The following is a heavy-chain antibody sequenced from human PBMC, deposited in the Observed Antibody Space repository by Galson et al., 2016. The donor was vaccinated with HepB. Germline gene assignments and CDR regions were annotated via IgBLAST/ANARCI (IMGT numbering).Heavy chain of an antibody. CDR1: EFPFSTYG. J-gene: IGHJ4*02. CDR2: ISYDGSLK. CDR3: VKPNTAGPSSYFYW. D-gene: IGHD5-18*01. Sequence: SLRLSCAASEFPFSTYGMHWVRQAPGKGLEWVSAISYDGSLKSYADSVKGRFTISRDNSKSTLHLQMNSLRAEDPAAYYCVKPNTAGPSSYFYWWGQGTLVTVSS. V-gene: IGHV3-30*18.